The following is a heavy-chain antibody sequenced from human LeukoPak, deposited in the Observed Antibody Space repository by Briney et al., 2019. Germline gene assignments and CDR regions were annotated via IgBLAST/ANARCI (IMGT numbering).Heavy chain of an antibody. CDR2: IDSSGGYM. J-gene: IGHJ4*02. D-gene: IGHD3-22*01. CDR3: AKDFDYYDSSGYFDY. V-gene: IGHV3-21*01. Sequence: GGSLRLSCEASGFTFNTYSMNWARQAPGKGLEWVSSIDSSGGYMFYADSVKGRFIISRDNSKNTLYLQMNSLRAEDTAVYYCAKDFDYYDSSGYFDYWGQGTLVTVSS. CDR1: GFTFNTYS.